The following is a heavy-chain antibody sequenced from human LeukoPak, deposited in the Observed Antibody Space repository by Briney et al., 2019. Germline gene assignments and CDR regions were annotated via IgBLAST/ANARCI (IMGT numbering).Heavy chain of an antibody. CDR2: INHSGST. D-gene: IGHD3-22*01. CDR1: GGSFSGYY. V-gene: IGHV4-34*01. CDR3: ASLTMIVVP. J-gene: IGHJ4*02. Sequence: SETLSLTCAVYGGSFSGYYWSWIRQPPGKGLEWIGEINHSGSTNYNPSLKSRFTISVDTSKNQFSLKLSSVTAADTAVYYCASLTMIVVPWGQGTLVTVSS.